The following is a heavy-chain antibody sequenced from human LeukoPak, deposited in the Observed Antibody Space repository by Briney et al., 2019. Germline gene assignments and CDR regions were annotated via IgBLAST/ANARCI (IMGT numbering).Heavy chain of an antibody. CDR3: AREREGLYDILTGYFAY. CDR2: INPNSGGT. CDR1: GYTFTGHL. V-gene: IGHV1-2*02. Sequence: ASVKVSCKASGYTFTGHLIHWVRQAPGQRLEWMGWINPNSGGTTYAPKFRGRVTMTRDTSTSTLYMELSNLRSDDTAVYYCAREREGLYDILTGYFAYWGQGTQVTVSS. J-gene: IGHJ4*02. D-gene: IGHD3-9*01.